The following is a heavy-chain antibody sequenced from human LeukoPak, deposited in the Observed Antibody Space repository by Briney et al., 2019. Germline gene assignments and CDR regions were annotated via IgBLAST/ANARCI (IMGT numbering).Heavy chain of an antibody. CDR2: ISSSSSTI. CDR1: GFTFSSYS. J-gene: IGHJ3*02. V-gene: IGHV3-48*01. CDR3: ARFTRGRAFDI. D-gene: IGHD2-15*01. Sequence: PGGSLRLSCAASGFTFSSYSMNWVRQAPGKGLEWVSYISSSSSTIYYADSVKGRFTISRDNAKNSLYLQMNSLRAEDTAVYYCARFTRGRAFDIWGQGTMVTVSS.